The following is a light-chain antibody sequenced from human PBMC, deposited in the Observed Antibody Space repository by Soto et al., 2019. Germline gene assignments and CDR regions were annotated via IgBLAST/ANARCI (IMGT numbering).Light chain of an antibody. V-gene: IGKV4-1*01. CDR3: QQYYSTPCT. CDR1: QSVLYSSNNKNY. CDR2: WAS. Sequence: DIVMTQSPDSLAVSLGERATINCKSSQSVLYSSNNKNYLAWYQQKPGQPPKLLIYWASTRESGVPDRFSGSGSGTDFTLIISSVQYADVAVYYCQQYYSTPCTFGQGTKVETK. J-gene: IGKJ1*01.